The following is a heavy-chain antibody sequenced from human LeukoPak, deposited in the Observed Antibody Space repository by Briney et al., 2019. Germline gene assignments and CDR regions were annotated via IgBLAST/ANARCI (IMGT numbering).Heavy chain of an antibody. CDR1: GFTFSSYS. J-gene: IGHJ4*02. D-gene: IGHD6-13*01. CDR3: ASGSSSSEPPDY. V-gene: IGHV3-21*01. Sequence: GGSLRLSCAASGFTFSSYSMNWVRQAPGKGLEWVSSISSSSSYIYYADLVKGRFTISRDNAKNSLYLQMNSLRAEDTAVYYCASGSSSSEPPDYWGQGTLVTVSS. CDR2: ISSSSSYI.